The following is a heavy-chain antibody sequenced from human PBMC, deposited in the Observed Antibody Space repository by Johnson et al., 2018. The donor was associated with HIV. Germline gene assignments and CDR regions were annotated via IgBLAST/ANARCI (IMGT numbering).Heavy chain of an antibody. CDR1: GFTFSSYA. J-gene: IGHJ3*02. CDR2: IKSATDGGST. V-gene: IGHV3-15*01. D-gene: IGHD2-15*01. CDR3: STGDIVVMVGATLLPLHDAFDI. Sequence: VQLVESGGGLVQPGGSLRLSCAVSGFTFSSYAMSWVRQAPGKGLEWIGRIKSATDGGSTDYAAAVKGRFTISRDDSNNTVYLQMNSLRTEDTGVYYCSTGDIVVMVGATLLPLHDAFDIWGQGTWVTVSS.